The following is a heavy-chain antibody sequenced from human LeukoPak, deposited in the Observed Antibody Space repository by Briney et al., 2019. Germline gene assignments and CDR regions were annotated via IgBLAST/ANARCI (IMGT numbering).Heavy chain of an antibody. V-gene: IGHV4-39*07. CDR3: ARFSTVLTRSAFDI. CDR1: GGSISSSSYY. J-gene: IGHJ3*02. CDR2: IYYSGST. D-gene: IGHD4-17*01. Sequence: KPSETLSLTCTVSGGSISSSSYYWGWIRQPPGKGLEWIGNIYYSGSTYYNPSLESRVTMSLDTSKNQFSLKLSSVTAADTAVYYCARFSTVLTRSAFDIWGQGTMVTVSS.